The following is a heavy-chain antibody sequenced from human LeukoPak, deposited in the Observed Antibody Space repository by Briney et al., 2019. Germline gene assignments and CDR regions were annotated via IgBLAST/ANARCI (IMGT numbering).Heavy chain of an antibody. J-gene: IGHJ1*01. Sequence: GGSLILSCAASGFTFSHSAMNWVRQAPGKGLEWVSSISHSSSYIYYADSVKGRFTVSRNNAKNSLYLQMNSLRAEDTAVYYCAREDIAVAVEYFQHWGQGTLVTVSS. V-gene: IGHV3-21*01. CDR3: AREDIAVAVEYFQH. CDR2: ISHSSSYI. CDR1: GFTFSHSA. D-gene: IGHD6-19*01.